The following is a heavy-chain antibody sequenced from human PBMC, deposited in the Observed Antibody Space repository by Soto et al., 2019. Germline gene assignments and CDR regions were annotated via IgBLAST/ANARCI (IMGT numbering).Heavy chain of an antibody. J-gene: IGHJ6*02. V-gene: IGHV4-61*01. CDR1: GGSISSGSYY. CDR3: ARDHYGHGMDV. Sequence: SETLSLTCTVSGGSISSGSYYWSWIRQPPGKGLEWIGYIYYSGSTNYNPSLKSRVTISVDTSKNQFSLKLSSVTAADTAVYYCARDHYGHGMDVWGQGTTVT. CDR2: IYYSGST. D-gene: IGHD4-17*01.